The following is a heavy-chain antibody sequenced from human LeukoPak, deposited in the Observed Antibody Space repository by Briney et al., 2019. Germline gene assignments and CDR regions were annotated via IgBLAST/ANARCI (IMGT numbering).Heavy chain of an antibody. CDR3: ARGQSGYDFWSGYYTVRLDP. CDR2: INPNSGGT. CDR1: GYTFTGYY. Sequence: ASVKVSCKASGYTFTGYYMHWVRQAPGQGLEWMGWINPNSGGTNYAQKLQGRVTMTTDTSTSTAYMELRSLRSDDTAVYYCARGQSGYDFWSGYYTVRLDPWGQGTLVTVSS. J-gene: IGHJ5*02. V-gene: IGHV1-2*02. D-gene: IGHD3-3*01.